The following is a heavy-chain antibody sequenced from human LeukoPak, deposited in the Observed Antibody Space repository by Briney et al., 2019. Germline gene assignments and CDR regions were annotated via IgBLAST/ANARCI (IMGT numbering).Heavy chain of an antibody. Sequence: SETLSLTCAVYGGSFSGYYWSWIRQPPGKGLEWIGEINHSGSTNYNPSLESRVTISVDTSKNQFSLKLSSVTAADTAVYYCAREAWLDNWFDPWGQGTLVTVSS. CDR1: GGSFSGYY. J-gene: IGHJ5*02. CDR3: AREAWLDNWFDP. V-gene: IGHV4-34*01. D-gene: IGHD5-24*01. CDR2: INHSGST.